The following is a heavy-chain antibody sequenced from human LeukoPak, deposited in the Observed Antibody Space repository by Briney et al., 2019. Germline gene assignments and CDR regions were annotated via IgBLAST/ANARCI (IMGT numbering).Heavy chain of an antibody. D-gene: IGHD3-22*01. CDR1: GGSISSHY. V-gene: IGHV4-59*11. Sequence: PETLSLTCTVSGGSISSHYRSWIRQPPGKGLEWIGYIYYSGSTNYNHSLKSRVNISVDTYKNQFSLKLSYVTAADTAVYYCARAIVVVPYYYYYMDVWGKGTTVTVSS. J-gene: IGHJ6*03. CDR2: IYYSGST. CDR3: ARAIVVVPYYYYYMDV.